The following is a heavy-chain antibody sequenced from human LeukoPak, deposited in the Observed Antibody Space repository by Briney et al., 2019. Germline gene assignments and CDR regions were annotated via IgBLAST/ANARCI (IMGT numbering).Heavy chain of an antibody. CDR2: IYARGST. CDR1: GGSISYFY. V-gene: IGHV4-4*07. J-gene: IGHJ5*02. CDR3: ARRMEPLLTTFDP. Sequence: SETLSLTCTVSGGSISYFYWSWIRQPAGKGLEWIGRIYARGSTNYNPSLTSRVTISVDTSKNQFSLKLSSVTAADTAVYYCARRMEPLLTTFDPWGQGTLVTVSS. D-gene: IGHD4/OR15-4a*01.